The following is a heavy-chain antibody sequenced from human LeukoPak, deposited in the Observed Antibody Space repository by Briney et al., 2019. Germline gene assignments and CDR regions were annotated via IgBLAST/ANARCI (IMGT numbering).Heavy chain of an antibody. V-gene: IGHV3-21*01. D-gene: IGHD2-21*02. CDR1: GFTFSSYS. Sequence: GGSLRLSCAASGFTFSSYSMNWVRQAPGKGLEWVSSISSSSSYIYYADSVKGRFTISRDNSKNTLYLQMNSLRAEDTAVYYCAKASEGDSHYGMDVWGQGTTVTVSS. J-gene: IGHJ6*02. CDR3: AKASEGDSHYGMDV. CDR2: ISSSSSYI.